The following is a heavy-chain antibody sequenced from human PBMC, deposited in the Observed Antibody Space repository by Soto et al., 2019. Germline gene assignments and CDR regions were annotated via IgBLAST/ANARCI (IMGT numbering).Heavy chain of an antibody. D-gene: IGHD3-3*01. J-gene: IGHJ4*02. CDR1: GFTFSDYA. Sequence: QVQLVESGGGVVRPGRSLRLSCAASGFTFSDYAMHWVRQAPGKGLEWVAAMSFDANTEYYADSVKGRFTISRDTSKNTVYLQMNSLRAADTALYYCAKDRREWSRPCYFDSWGPGILVTVSS. V-gene: IGHV3-30*18. CDR3: AKDRREWSRPCYFDS. CDR2: MSFDANTE.